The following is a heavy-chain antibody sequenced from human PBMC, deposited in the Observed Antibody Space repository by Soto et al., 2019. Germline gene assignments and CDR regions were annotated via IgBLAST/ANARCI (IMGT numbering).Heavy chain of an antibody. CDR1: GFTFTSYG. CDR2: ISIYNDNT. D-gene: IGHD3-10*01. J-gene: IGHJ6*02. V-gene: IGHV1-18*04. Sequence: VQLVQSGSEVKKPGASVKVSCKASGFTFTSYGISWVRQAPGQGLEWMAWISIYNDNTKYAQKFQGRITMTTDTSTSTAYMELRSLRSDDTAVYYCARDTYYFGSGTYDDGMDVWGQGTTVTVSS. CDR3: ARDTYYFGSGTYDDGMDV.